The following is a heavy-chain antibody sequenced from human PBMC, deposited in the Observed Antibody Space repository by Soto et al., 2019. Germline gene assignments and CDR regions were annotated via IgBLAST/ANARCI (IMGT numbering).Heavy chain of an antibody. CDR3: AREGPNWSLPNDAFDI. V-gene: IGHV6-1*01. J-gene: IGHJ3*02. CDR1: GDSVSSNSAA. CDR2: TYYRSKWYN. D-gene: IGHD1-1*01. Sequence: KQSQTLSLTCAISGDSVSSNSAAWNWIRQSPSRGLEWLGRTYYRSKWYNDYAVSVKSRITINPDTSKNQFSLQLNSVTPEDTAVYYCAREGPNWSLPNDAFDIWGQGTMVTVSS.